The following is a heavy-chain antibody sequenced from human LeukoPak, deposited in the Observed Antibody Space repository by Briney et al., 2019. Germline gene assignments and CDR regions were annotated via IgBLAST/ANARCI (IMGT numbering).Heavy chain of an antibody. Sequence: GGSLRLSCVASGFTFSNSAMNWVRQAPGKGLEWVSAIYGRGETTYYADPVKGRFTISRDNSKNTLYLQMNSLRAEDTAVYYCAKTAMIKIIMTTYPKGLNYWGQGTLVTVSS. CDR2: IYGRGETT. V-gene: IGHV3-23*01. CDR1: GFTFSNSA. CDR3: AKTAMIKIIMTTYPKGLNY. D-gene: IGHD3-16*01. J-gene: IGHJ4*02.